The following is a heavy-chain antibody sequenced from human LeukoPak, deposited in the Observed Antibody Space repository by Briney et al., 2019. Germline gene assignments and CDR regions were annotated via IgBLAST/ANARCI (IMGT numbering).Heavy chain of an antibody. D-gene: IGHD3-22*01. Sequence: GGSLRLSCAASGFTFSSYEMNWVRQAPGKGLEWVSAISGSGGSTYYADSVKGRFTISRDNSKNTLYLQMNSLRAEDTAVYYCAKMKVGGSSGYYYGYWGQGTLVTVSS. CDR1: GFTFSSYE. J-gene: IGHJ4*02. CDR3: AKMKVGGSSGYYYGY. CDR2: ISGSGGST. V-gene: IGHV3-23*01.